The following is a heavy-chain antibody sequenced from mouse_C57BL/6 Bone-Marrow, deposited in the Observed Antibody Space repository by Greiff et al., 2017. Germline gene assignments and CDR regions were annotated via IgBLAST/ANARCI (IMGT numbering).Heavy chain of an antibody. CDR2: ISSGGDYI. D-gene: IGHD1-1*01. Sequence: EVKLQESGEGLVKPGGSLKLSCAASGFTFSSYAMSWVRQTPEKRLEWVAYISSGGDYIYYADTVKGRFTISRDNARNTLYLQMSSLKSEDTAMYYCTRDRGIYYYGSSYVDWYFDVWGTGTTVTVSS. V-gene: IGHV5-9-1*02. CDR1: GFTFSSYA. CDR3: TRDRGIYYYGSSYVDWYFDV. J-gene: IGHJ1*03.